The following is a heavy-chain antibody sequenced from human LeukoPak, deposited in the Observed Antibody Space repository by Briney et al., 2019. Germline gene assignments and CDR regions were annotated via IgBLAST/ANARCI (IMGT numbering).Heavy chain of an antibody. CDR2: IIPIFGTA. Sequence: SVKVSCKASGGTFSSYAISWVRQAPGQGLEWMGGIIPIFGTANYAQKFQGRVTITADESTSTAYMELSSLRSEDTAVYYCARDGDPYYDFWGGHGWFDPWGQGTLVTVSS. CDR1: GGTFSSYA. J-gene: IGHJ5*02. CDR3: ARDGDPYYDFWGGHGWFDP. V-gene: IGHV1-69*13. D-gene: IGHD3-3*01.